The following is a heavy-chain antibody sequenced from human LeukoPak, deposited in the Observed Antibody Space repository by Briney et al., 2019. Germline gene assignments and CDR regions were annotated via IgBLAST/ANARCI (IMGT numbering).Heavy chain of an antibody. V-gene: IGHV3-23*01. D-gene: IGHD2-21*02. Sequence: PGGSLRLSCAASGFIFSNYAMRWVRQAPGKGLEWVSLINGVGGSTYYADSVKGRFTISRYNPMDTLYLQMNNLRTEDTAIYYCAKVPHGGDRIDYWGQGTLVTVSS. CDR2: INGVGGST. J-gene: IGHJ4*02. CDR3: AKVPHGGDRIDY. CDR1: GFIFSNYA.